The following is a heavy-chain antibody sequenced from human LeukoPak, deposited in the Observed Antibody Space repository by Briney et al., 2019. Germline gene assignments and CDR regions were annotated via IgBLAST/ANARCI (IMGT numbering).Heavy chain of an antibody. J-gene: IGHJ3*02. V-gene: IGHV1-18*04. CDR2: ISANNGYT. CDR1: GYTLTSYG. CDR3: ARDEHYYGSGTYYRRASTFDI. D-gene: IGHD3-10*01. Sequence: ASVKVSCKASGYTLTSYGISWVRQAPGQGPEWMGWISANNGYTNYAQKLQGRVTMTTDTSTTTAYMELTSLTSDDTAVYYCARDEHYYGSGTYYRRASTFDIWGQGTMVTVSS.